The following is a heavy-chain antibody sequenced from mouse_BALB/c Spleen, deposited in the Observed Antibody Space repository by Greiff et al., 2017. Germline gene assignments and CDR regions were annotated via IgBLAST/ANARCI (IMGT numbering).Heavy chain of an antibody. CDR1: GYTFSSYW. Sequence: VQLVESGAELMKPGASVKISCKATGYTFSSYWLEWVKQRPGHGLEWIGEILPGSGSTNYNEKFKGKATLTADKSSNTAYMQLSSLTSEDSAVYVCARFPSYLDDWGQGTTLTVSA. V-gene: IGHV1-9*01. CDR3: ARFPSYLDD. J-gene: IGHJ2*01. D-gene: IGHD5-1*01. CDR2: ILPGSGST.